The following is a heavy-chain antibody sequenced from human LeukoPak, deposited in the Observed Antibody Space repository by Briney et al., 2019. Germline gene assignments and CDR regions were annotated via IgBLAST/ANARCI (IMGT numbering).Heavy chain of an antibody. CDR3: ARHWELLEGDYYYYYMDV. D-gene: IGHD1-26*01. Sequence: SETLSLTCTVSGGSISSYYWSWIRQPPGKGLEWIGYIYTSGSTNYNPSLKSRVTISVDTSKNQFSLKLSSVTAADTAVYYCARHWELLEGDYYYYYMDVWGQGTLVTVSS. V-gene: IGHV4-4*09. CDR2: IYTSGST. CDR1: GGSISSYY. J-gene: IGHJ6*03.